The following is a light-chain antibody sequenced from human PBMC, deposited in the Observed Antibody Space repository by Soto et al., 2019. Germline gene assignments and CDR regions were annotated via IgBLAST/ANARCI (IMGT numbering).Light chain of an antibody. V-gene: IGLV2-8*01. Sequence: SALTQPPSASGSRGQSVAISCTGTSSDVGGYNYVSWYQQHPGKAPKLMIYEVSKRPSGVPDRFSGSKSGNTASLTVSRLQAEDEADYYCSSYVGSNNSNVFGTGTKVTVL. J-gene: IGLJ1*01. CDR2: EVS. CDR1: SSDVGGYNY. CDR3: SSYVGSNNSNV.